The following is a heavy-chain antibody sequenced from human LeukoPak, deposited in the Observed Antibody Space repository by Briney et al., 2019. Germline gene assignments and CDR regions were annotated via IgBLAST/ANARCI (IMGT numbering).Heavy chain of an antibody. CDR1: GGSISSYY. CDR3: ARRSSDSTGLWAFDY. CDR2: IFSSGGA. D-gene: IGHD3-22*01. Sequence: SETLSLTCTVSGGSISSYYWSWIRQPPGKGLEWIGYIFSSGGANYNPSLGSRVTISLDRSRKQFSLKLKSVTAADTAVYYCARRSSDSTGLWAFDYWGQGSLVTVSS. J-gene: IGHJ4*02. V-gene: IGHV4-4*09.